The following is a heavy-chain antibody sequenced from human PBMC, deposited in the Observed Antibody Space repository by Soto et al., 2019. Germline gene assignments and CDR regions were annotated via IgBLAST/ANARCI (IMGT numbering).Heavy chain of an antibody. J-gene: IGHJ6*02. CDR3: ARDYDFWSGPGAGYYYGMDV. V-gene: IGHV1-69*13. CDR1: GGTFSSYA. D-gene: IGHD3-3*01. Sequence: SVKVSCKASGGTFSSYAISWLRQAPGQGLEWMGGIIPIFGTATYAQKFQGRVTITADESTSTAYMELSSLRSEDTAVYYCARDYDFWSGPGAGYYYGMDVWGQGTTVTVSS. CDR2: IIPIFGTA.